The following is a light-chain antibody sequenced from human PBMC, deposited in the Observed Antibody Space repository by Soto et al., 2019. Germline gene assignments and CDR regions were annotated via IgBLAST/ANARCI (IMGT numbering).Light chain of an antibody. V-gene: IGKV3-15*01. Sequence: EIVMTQSPATLSVSPGERATLSCRASQTVGSNLAWYQQRPGQAPRILIYGASTRATGIPARFSGSGSGTEFTLTISSLQSEDFALYYCQQYNKWPLFTFGPGTRVDLK. CDR1: QTVGSN. CDR3: QQYNKWPLFT. J-gene: IGKJ3*01. CDR2: GAS.